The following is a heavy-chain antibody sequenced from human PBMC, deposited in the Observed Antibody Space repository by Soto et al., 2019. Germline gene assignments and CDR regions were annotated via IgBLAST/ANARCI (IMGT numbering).Heavy chain of an antibody. CDR2: IWYDGSNK. V-gene: IGHV3-33*01. D-gene: IGHD5-12*01. CDR3: ARVVATIRGPYFDY. Sequence: LRLSCAASGFTFSSYGMHWVRQAPGKGLEWVAVIWYDGSNKYYADSVKGRFTISRDNSKNTLYLQMNSLRAEDTAVYYCARVVATIRGPYFDYWGQGTLVTVSS. CDR1: GFTFSSYG. J-gene: IGHJ4*02.